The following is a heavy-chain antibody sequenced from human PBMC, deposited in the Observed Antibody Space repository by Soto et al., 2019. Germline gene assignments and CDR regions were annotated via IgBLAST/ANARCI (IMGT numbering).Heavy chain of an antibody. V-gene: IGHV1-3*01. CDR2: INAGNGNT. CDR3: ARYQGGTYYDYVWGSYRPASFDY. D-gene: IGHD3-16*02. Sequence: QVQLVQSGAEVKKPGASVKVSCKASGYTFTSYAMHWVRQAPGQRLEWMGWINAGNGNTKYSQKFQGRVTITRDTSASTAYMELSSMRSEDTAVYCCARYQGGTYYDYVWGSYRPASFDYWGQGTLVTVSS. CDR1: GYTFTSYA. J-gene: IGHJ4*02.